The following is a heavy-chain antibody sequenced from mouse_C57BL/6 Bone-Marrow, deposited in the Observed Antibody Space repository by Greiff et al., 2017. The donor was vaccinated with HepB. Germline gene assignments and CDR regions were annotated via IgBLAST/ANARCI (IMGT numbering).Heavy chain of an antibody. CDR1: GFSLTSYG. J-gene: IGHJ3*01. CDR2: IWGVGST. Sequence: VKLMESGPGLVAPSQSLSITCTVSGFSLTSYGVDWVRQSPGKGLEWLGVIWGVGSTNYNSALKSRLSISKDNSKSQVFLKMNSLQTDDTAMYYCASLPSSGAYWGQGTLVTVSA. CDR3: ASLPSSGAY. V-gene: IGHV2-6*01.